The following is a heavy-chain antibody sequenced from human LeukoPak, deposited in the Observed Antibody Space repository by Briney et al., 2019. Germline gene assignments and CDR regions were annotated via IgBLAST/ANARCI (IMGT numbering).Heavy chain of an antibody. CDR1: GGSISSSSYY. J-gene: IGHJ4*02. CDR3: VRRFQTNFDY. Sequence: SETLSLTCTVSGGSISSSSYYWGWIRQPPGKGLEWIGSIYYSGSTYYNPSLKSRVTISVDTSKNQFSLKLSSVTAADTAVYYCVRRFQTNFDYWGQGTLVTVSS. V-gene: IGHV4-39*01. CDR2: IYYSGST. D-gene: IGHD1-1*01.